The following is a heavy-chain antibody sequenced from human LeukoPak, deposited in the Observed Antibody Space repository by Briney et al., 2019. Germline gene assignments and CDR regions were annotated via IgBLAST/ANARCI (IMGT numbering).Heavy chain of an antibody. CDR1: GYTFTSYG. J-gene: IGHJ4*01. V-gene: IGHV1-18*01. CDR3: AARSGTYPYYFDY. CDR2: ISTYNGNT. D-gene: IGHD3-10*01. Sequence: ASVKVSCKASGYTFTSYGMSWVRQAPGQGLEWMGWISTYNGNTNYAQKFQGRVTMTTDTSTSTAYMERRSLRSDDTAVYYCAARSGTYPYYFDYWGQGTLVTVSS.